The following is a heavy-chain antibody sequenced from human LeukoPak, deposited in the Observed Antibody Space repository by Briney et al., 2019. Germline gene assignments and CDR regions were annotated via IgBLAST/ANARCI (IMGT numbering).Heavy chain of an antibody. J-gene: IGHJ4*02. D-gene: IGHD5-12*01. Sequence: KSSETLSLTCTVYGGSFSSFYWSWIRQPPGRGLEWIGYIYYSGSTNYNPSLKSRVTISVDTSKNQLSLKMSSVTAADTAVYFCARGGGYSGYEAHDYWGQGTLVTVSS. V-gene: IGHV4-59*01. CDR1: GGSFSSFY. CDR3: ARGGGYSGYEAHDY. CDR2: IYYSGST.